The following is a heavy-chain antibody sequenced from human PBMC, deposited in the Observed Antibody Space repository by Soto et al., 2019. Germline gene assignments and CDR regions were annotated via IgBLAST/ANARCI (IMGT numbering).Heavy chain of an antibody. V-gene: IGHV3-33*01. D-gene: IGHD3-22*01. J-gene: IGHJ4*02. Sequence: QVQLVESGGGVVQPGRSLRLSCAASGFTFSRYGMHWVRQAPGKGLEWVAVIWYDGNNNFYADSVRGRFTISRDNSKNTVSLQMNSLRAEDTAVYYCARGHYQDSSGHLDSWGQGTRVTVSS. CDR3: ARGHYQDSSGHLDS. CDR2: IWYDGNNN. CDR1: GFTFSRYG.